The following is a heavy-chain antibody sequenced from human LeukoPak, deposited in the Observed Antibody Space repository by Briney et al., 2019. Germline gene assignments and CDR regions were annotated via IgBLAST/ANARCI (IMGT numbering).Heavy chain of an antibody. CDR2: FDPEDGET. CDR3: ARGLGLRYCSSTSCYKRGSDFDY. CDR1: GYTLTELS. Sequence: ASVKVSCKVSGYTLTELSMHWVRQAPGKGLEWMGGFDPEDGETIYAQKFQGRVTMTEGTSTDTAYMELSSLRSEDTAVYYCARGLGLRYCSSTSCYKRGSDFDYWGQGTLVTVSS. D-gene: IGHD2-2*02. J-gene: IGHJ4*02. V-gene: IGHV1-24*01.